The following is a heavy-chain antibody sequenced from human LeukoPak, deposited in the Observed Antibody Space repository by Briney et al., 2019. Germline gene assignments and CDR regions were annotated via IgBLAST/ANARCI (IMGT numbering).Heavy chain of an antibody. J-gene: IGHJ5*02. Sequence: GSLRLSCAASGFTVSSNYMSWVRQAPGKGLEWVSVIYSGGSTYYADSVKGRFTISRDNSKNTLYLQMNSLRAEDTAVYYCARGRYPGYCSGGSCQNWFDPWGQGTLVTVSS. D-gene: IGHD2-15*01. CDR3: ARGRYPGYCSGGSCQNWFDP. CDR2: IYSGGST. V-gene: IGHV3-53*01. CDR1: GFTVSSNY.